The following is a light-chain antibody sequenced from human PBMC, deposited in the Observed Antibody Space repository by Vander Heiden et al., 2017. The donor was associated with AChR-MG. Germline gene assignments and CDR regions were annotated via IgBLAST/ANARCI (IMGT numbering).Light chain of an antibody. J-gene: IGLJ1*01. CDR3: QSYDSGLSGYV. Sequence: QSVLTQPHSVSGAPGQRVTISCTGSSSDIGAGFDVHWYQQLPGTATKLLIFSDINRPSGVPDRFSGSKSGTSAFLAITGLQADDEADYYCQSYDSGLSGYVFGTGTKVTVL. CDR2: SDI. CDR1: SSDIGAGFD. V-gene: IGLV1-40*01.